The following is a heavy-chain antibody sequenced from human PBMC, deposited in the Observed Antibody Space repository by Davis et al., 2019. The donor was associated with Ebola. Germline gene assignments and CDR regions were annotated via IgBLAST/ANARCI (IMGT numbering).Heavy chain of an antibody. D-gene: IGHD5-18*01. J-gene: IGHJ4*02. Sequence: PGGSLRPSCVASGFSFANAWMIWVRQAPGKGPEWVGSIRSANDGGTTDSAAPVKGRFAISRDDSKSTLYLQMSSLRTEDTAVYYCAAARKYSYGLTWGQGTLVTVSS. CDR1: GFSFANAW. V-gene: IGHV3-15*05. CDR2: IRSANDGGTT. CDR3: AAARKYSYGLT.